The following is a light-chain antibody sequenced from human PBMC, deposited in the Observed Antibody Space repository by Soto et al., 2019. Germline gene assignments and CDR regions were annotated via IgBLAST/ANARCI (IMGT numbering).Light chain of an antibody. V-gene: IGKV4-1*01. CDR1: QSILYTPNNNNY. CDR2: WAS. Sequence: DIVMTQSPDSLAVSLGERATINCKSSQSILYTPNNNNYLAWFQQKPGQPPRLLIYWASTRESGVPDRFSGSGSGTDFTLTISSLQAEDVAVYYCQQYYNTFPTFGQGTKVGIK. CDR3: QQYYNTFPT. J-gene: IGKJ1*01.